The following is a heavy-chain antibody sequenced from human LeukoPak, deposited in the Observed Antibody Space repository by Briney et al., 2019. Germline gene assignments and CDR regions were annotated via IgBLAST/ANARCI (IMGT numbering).Heavy chain of an antibody. J-gene: IGHJ4*02. D-gene: IGHD5-18*01. CDR3: ARDSGGYKKIIDY. V-gene: IGHV4-34*01. CDR1: GGSFSGYY. Sequence: SETQSLTCAVYGGSFSGYYWSWTRQPPGKGLEWIGEINHSGSTNYNPSLKSRVTISVDTSKNQISLKLSSVTAADTAVYYCARDSGGYKKIIDYWGQGTLVTVSS. CDR2: INHSGST.